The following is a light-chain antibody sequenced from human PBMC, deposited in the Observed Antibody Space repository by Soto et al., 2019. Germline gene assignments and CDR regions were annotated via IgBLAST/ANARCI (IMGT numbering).Light chain of an antibody. CDR1: SSNIVAGYD. V-gene: IGLV1-40*01. Sequence: QSVLTQPPSVSGAPGQRVTISCTGSSSNIVAGYDVHWYQQLPGTAPKLLIYGNSNRPSGVPDRFSGSKSGTSASLAITGLQAEDEADYYCQSCDSSLSGSGVFGTGTKVTVL. J-gene: IGLJ1*01. CDR3: QSCDSSLSGSGV. CDR2: GNS.